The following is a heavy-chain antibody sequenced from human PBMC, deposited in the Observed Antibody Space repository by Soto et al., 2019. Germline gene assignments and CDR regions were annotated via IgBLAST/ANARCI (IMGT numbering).Heavy chain of an antibody. V-gene: IGHV1-69*02. Sequence: QVQLVQSGAEEKKPGSSVRVSCKASGDTFTFYSINWVRQAPGLGLEWMGRINPILSMSNYAQRFQGRVTMTADKSTSTAYMELTSLRSEDTAMYYCASSYGSGYRAFDYWGQGALVTVSS. D-gene: IGHD3-10*01. CDR3: ASSYGSGYRAFDY. J-gene: IGHJ4*02. CDR1: GDTFTFYS. CDR2: INPILSMS.